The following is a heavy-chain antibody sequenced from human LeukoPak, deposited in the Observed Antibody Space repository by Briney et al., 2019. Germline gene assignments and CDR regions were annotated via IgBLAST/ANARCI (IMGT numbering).Heavy chain of an antibody. Sequence: PSETLSLTCAVSGGSFSGYYWTWIRQPPGKGLEWIGEINHSGSTNYNPSLKSRVTISVDTSKNQFSLKLSSVTAADTAVYYCARARRYFDWLGDWFDPWGQGTLVTVSS. D-gene: IGHD3-9*01. CDR1: GGSFSGYY. V-gene: IGHV4-34*01. CDR2: INHSGST. J-gene: IGHJ5*02. CDR3: ARARRYFDWLGDWFDP.